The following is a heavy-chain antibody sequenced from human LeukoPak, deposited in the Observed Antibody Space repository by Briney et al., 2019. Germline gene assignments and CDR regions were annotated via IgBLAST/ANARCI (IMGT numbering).Heavy chain of an antibody. D-gene: IGHD1-26*01. CDR2: ISYDGSNK. V-gene: IGHV3-30*18. J-gene: IGHJ4*02. CDR3: AKDPVEWEHNDYFDY. Sequence: PGGSLRLSCAASRFTFSSYGMHWVRQAPGKGLEWVAVISYDGSNKYYADSVKGRFTISRDNSKNTLYLQMNSLRAEDTAVYYCAKDPVEWEHNDYFDYWGQGTLVTVSS. CDR1: RFTFSSYG.